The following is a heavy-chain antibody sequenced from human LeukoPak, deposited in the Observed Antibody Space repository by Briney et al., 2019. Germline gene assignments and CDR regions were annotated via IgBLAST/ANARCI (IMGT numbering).Heavy chain of an antibody. CDR2: IYHSGSI. CDR3: ARAGIYGDYASYYFDY. V-gene: IGHV4-4*02. CDR1: GGSISSSNW. D-gene: IGHD4-17*01. Sequence: PSETLSLTCAVSGGSISSSNWWSWVRQPPGKGLEWIGEIYHSGSINYNPSLKSRVTISVDKSKNQFSLKLSSVTAADTAVYYCARAGIYGDYASYYFDYWGQGTLVTVSS. J-gene: IGHJ4*02.